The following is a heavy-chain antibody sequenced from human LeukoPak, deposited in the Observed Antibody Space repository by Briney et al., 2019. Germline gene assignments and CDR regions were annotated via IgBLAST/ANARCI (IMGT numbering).Heavy chain of an antibody. D-gene: IGHD2-15*01. Sequence: GASVKVSCKASGYTFTGYYMHWVRQAPGQGLEWMGWINPNSGGTNYAQKFQGRVTMNRDTSISTAYMELSRLRSDDTAVYYCARDLKSASGSQFDYWGQGTLVTVSS. CDR1: GYTFTGYY. V-gene: IGHV1-2*02. CDR2: INPNSGGT. J-gene: IGHJ4*02. CDR3: ARDLKSASGSQFDY.